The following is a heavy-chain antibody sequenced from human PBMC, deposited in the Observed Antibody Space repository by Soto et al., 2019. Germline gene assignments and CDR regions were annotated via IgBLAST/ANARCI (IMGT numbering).Heavy chain of an antibody. CDR2: IYWDDDK. Sequence: QITLNESGPTQVKPRQTLTLTCTFSGFSLTTSEVGVGWIRQSPGKAPEWIALIYWDDDKRYSPSLKSRLTITKDTAKNQVVLTMADLDPADTATYYCAHRVLRTVFGLVTTTAIYFDFCGQGTPVAVSS. D-gene: IGHD3-3*01. V-gene: IGHV2-5*02. J-gene: IGHJ4*02. CDR1: GFSLTTSEVG. CDR3: AHRVLRTVFGLVTTTAIYFDF.